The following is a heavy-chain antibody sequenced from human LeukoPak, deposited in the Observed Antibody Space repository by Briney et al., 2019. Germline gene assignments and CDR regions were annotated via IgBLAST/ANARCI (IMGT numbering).Heavy chain of an antibody. CDR3: AKARGASGGWYGGDY. V-gene: IGHV3-21*04. D-gene: IGHD6-19*01. CDR1: GFTFRSYS. Sequence: GGSLRLSCAASGFTFRSYSMNWVRQAPGKGLEWVSAISSSSGYIYYADSVKGRFTISRDNSKNTLYLQMNSLRAEDTAVYYCAKARGASGGWYGGDYWGQGTLVTVSA. CDR2: ISSSSGYI. J-gene: IGHJ4*02.